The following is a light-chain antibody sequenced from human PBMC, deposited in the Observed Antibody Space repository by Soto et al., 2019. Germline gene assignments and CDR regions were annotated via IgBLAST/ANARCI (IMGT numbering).Light chain of an antibody. CDR1: QSISSSY. CDR2: GAS. CDR3: HQFGYSPRT. V-gene: IGKV3-20*01. Sequence: EVVLTQSPGTLSLSPGERATLSCRVSQSISSSYLAWYQQKPGQAPRLLIYGASSRATGIPDRFSGSGSETDFTLAIRRLEPEDFAVYYCHQFGYSPRTFGQGTKVDIK. J-gene: IGKJ1*01.